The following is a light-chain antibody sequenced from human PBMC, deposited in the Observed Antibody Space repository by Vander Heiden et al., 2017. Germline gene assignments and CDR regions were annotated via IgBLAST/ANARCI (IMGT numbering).Light chain of an antibody. CDR2: YDD. V-gene: IGLV1-36*01. Sequence: QSVLTQPPSVSEAPRPRVTISCSGSSSNIGNNAVNWYQQLPGKAPKLLIYYDDLLPSGVSDRFSGSKSGTSASLASSGLQSEDEADYYCAAWDDSLNGPVFGGGTKLNVL. J-gene: IGLJ2*01. CDR3: AAWDDSLNGPV. CDR1: SSNIGNNA.